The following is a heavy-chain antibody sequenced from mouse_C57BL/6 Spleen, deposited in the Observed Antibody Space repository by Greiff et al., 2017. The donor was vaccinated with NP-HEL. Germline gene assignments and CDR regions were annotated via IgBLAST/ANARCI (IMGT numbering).Heavy chain of an antibody. J-gene: IGHJ1*03. Sequence: EVKLMESGGGLVQPGGSLKLSCAASGFTFSDYGMAWVRQAPRKGPEWVAFISNLAYSIYYADTVTGRFTISRENAKNTLYLEMSSLRSEDTAMYYCARHYSNYGYFDVWGTGTTVTVSS. V-gene: IGHV5-15*01. CDR2: ISNLAYSI. CDR1: GFTFSDYG. D-gene: IGHD2-5*01. CDR3: ARHYSNYGYFDV.